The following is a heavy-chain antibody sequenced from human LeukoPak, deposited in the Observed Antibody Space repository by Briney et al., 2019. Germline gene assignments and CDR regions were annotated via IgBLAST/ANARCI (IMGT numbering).Heavy chain of an antibody. V-gene: IGHV1-8*01. CDR1: GYTFTDYD. D-gene: IGHD2/OR15-2a*01. CDR2: MNPNSGNT. J-gene: IGHJ4*02. Sequence: ASVKVSCKASGYTFTDYDINWVRQATGQGLEWMGWMNPNSGNTGYTQTFQGRVTITADKSTGTAYMELSSLRSDDTALYYCARSTSMSFFDSWGQGTLVTVSA. CDR3: ARSTSMSFFDS.